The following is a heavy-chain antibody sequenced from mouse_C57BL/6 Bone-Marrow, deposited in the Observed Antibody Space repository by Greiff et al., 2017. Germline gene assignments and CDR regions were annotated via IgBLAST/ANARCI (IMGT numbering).Heavy chain of an antibody. CDR2: IDPEIGDT. V-gene: IGHV14-4*01. CDR1: GFNIKDDY. D-gene: IGHD2-3*01. J-gene: IGHJ2*01. Sequence: VQLKESGAELVRPGASVKLSCTASGFNIKDDYIPWVKQRPEQGLEWIGWIDPEIGDTEYSSKFQGKATITSDTSSNTAYLQLSSLTSEDTAVYYCSSFDGNYFDFWGQGTPLTVAS. CDR3: SSFDGNYFDF.